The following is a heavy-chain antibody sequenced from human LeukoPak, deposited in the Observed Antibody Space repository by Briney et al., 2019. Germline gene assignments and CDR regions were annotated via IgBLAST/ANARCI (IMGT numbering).Heavy chain of an antibody. D-gene: IGHD1-26*01. CDR2: ISGDGGNT. J-gene: IGHJ3*02. Sequence: GGSLRLSCAASGFKFEGYAMHWVRQRPGKGLEWVSLISGDGGNTYYADSVKGRFTISRDNSKNTLYLQMNSLRAEDTAVYYCAKKTIVGATVDAFDIWGQGTMVTVSS. CDR3: AKKTIVGATVDAFDI. V-gene: IGHV3-43*02. CDR1: GFKFEGYA.